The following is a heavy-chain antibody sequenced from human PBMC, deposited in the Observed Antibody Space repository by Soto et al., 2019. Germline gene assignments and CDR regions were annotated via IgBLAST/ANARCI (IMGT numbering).Heavy chain of an antibody. CDR2: ISYDGSNK. Sequence: PGGSLRLSCAASGLTFSSYGMHWVRQAPGKGLEWVAVISYDGSNKYYADSVKGRFTISRDNSKNTLYLQMNSLRAEDTAVYYCAKPIWGSSGKSGAEYFQHWGQGTLVTVSS. CDR1: GLTFSSYG. CDR3: AKPIWGSSGKSGAEYFQH. J-gene: IGHJ1*01. D-gene: IGHD6-19*01. V-gene: IGHV3-30*18.